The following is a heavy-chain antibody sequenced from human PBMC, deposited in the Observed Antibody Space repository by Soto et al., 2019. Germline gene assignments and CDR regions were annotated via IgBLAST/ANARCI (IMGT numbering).Heavy chain of an antibody. CDR2: ISAYNGNT. J-gene: IGHJ6*02. V-gene: IGHV1-18*01. CDR1: GYTFTSYG. CDR3: ARDWYSNYGGHPLQDYYYYYDMDV. D-gene: IGHD4-4*01. Sequence: VASVKVSCKASGYTFTSYGISWVRQAPGQGLEWMGWISAYNGNTNYAQKLQGRVTMTTDTSTSTAYMELRSLRSDDTAVYYCARDWYSNYGGHPLQDYYYYYDMDVWGQGTTVTVSS.